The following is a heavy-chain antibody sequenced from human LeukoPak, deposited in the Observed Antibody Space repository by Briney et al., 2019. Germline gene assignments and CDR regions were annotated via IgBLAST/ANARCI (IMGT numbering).Heavy chain of an antibody. D-gene: IGHD2-21*02. J-gene: IGHJ4*02. V-gene: IGHV3-48*01. Sequence: PGGSLRLSCAASGFTFSNYHMNWVRQAPGKGLEWFSYIHSTSGSIHYADSVKGRFTISRDNAKNSLYLQMNSLRAEDTAVYYCSRVVQDVTGADYWGQGALVIVSS. CDR3: SRVVQDVTGADY. CDR1: GFTFSNYH. CDR2: IHSTSGSI.